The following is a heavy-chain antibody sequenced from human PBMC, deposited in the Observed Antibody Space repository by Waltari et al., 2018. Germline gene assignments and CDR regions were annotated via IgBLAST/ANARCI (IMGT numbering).Heavy chain of an antibody. D-gene: IGHD3-10*01. CDR2: ISSSSSTI. J-gene: IGHJ6*02. CDR3: ARGGDYYGSGRRYYYGMDV. V-gene: IGHV3-48*01. CDR1: GFTFSSYS. Sequence: EVQLVESGGGLVQPGGSLRLSCAASGFTFSSYSMNWVRQAPAKGLEWVSYISSSSSTIYYADSVKGRFTISRDNAKNSLYLQMNSLRAEDTAVYYCARGGDYYGSGRRYYYGMDVWGQGTTVTVSS.